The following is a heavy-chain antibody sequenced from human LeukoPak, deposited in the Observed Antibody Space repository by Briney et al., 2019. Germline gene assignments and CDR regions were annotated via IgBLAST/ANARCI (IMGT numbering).Heavy chain of an antibody. D-gene: IGHD5-24*01. J-gene: IGHJ4*02. CDR1: GGTFSSYA. CDR3: ARDSIEMATIRGGGFDY. V-gene: IGHV1-69*13. CDR2: IIPIFGTA. Sequence: ASVKVSCKASGGTFSSYAISWVRQAPGQGLEWMGGIIPIFGTANYAQKFQGRVTITADESTSTAYMELSSLRSEDTAVYYCARDSIEMATIRGGGFDYWGQGTLVTVSS.